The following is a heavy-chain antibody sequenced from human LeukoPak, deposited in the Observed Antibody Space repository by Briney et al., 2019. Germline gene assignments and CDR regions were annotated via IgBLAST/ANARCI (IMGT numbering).Heavy chain of an antibody. J-gene: IGHJ4*02. D-gene: IGHD2/OR15-2a*01. CDR1: GFNFSDSR. CDR2: INRDGTEK. V-gene: IGHV3-7*02. CDR3: ARGLSGSSTYLDS. Sequence: GGSLRLSCATSGFNFSDSRMTWVRQAPGKGLQWVANINRDGTEKHFLDSVEGRFTISRDNAKKSLYLQMNSLRAEDTAVYYCARGLSGSSTYLDSWGQGTLVTVSP.